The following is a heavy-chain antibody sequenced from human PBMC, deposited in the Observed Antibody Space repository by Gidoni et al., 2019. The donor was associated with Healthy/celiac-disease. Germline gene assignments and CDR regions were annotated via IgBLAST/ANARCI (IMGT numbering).Heavy chain of an antibody. Sequence: EVQLLESGGGLVQPGGSVRLSCAASGFPFSSYAMGWVRQAPGKGLEGVSAISVSGGSTYYADSVKGRFTISRDNSKNTLYLQMNSLRAEDTAVYYCAKDSRGSGSYDYWGQGTLVTVSS. CDR2: ISVSGGST. V-gene: IGHV3-23*01. CDR3: AKDSRGSGSYDY. J-gene: IGHJ4*02. D-gene: IGHD3-10*01. CDR1: GFPFSSYA.